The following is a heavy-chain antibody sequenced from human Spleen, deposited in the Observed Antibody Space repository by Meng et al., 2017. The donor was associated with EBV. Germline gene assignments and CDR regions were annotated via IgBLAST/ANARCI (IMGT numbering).Heavy chain of an antibody. D-gene: IGHD4-11*01. CDR2: VGAGGTI. CDR3: AKGLTTPTYYFDY. J-gene: IGHJ4*02. V-gene: IGHV3-23*01. Sequence: LGVGGGLVKPGGSLSLSCAASGFAFSSYSMSLVRQTPGKGLEWVSVVGAGGTIFYADSVKGRFTISRDNSKNTLYLQMNSLRAEDTAVYYCAKGLTTPTYYFDYWGQGTLVTRLL. CDR1: GFAFSSYS.